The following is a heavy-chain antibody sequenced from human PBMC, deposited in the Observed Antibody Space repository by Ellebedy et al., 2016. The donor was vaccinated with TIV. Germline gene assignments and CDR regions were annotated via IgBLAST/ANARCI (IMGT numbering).Heavy chain of an antibody. CDR2: IYYSGST. V-gene: IGHV4-59*01. D-gene: IGHD5-18*01. CDR3: ARGLHTAMVDY. CDR1: GGSISSYY. Sequence: MPSETLSLTCTVSGGSISSYYWSWIRQPPGKGLEWIGYIYYSGSTTYNPSLKSRVNISVDTSKNQFSLQLSSVTAADTAVDYCARGLHTAMVDYWGQGTLVTVSS. J-gene: IGHJ4*02.